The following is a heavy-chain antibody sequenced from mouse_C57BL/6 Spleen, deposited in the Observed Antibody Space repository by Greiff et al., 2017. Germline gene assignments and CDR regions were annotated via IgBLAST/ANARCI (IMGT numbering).Heavy chain of an antibody. CDR3: ARNRDDYDYFDY. CDR1: GYTFTSYW. Sequence: QVQLQQPGAELVKPGASVKMSCKASGYTFTSYWITWVKQRPGQGLEWIGDIYPGSGSTNYNEKFKSKATLTVDTSSSPAYMQLSSLTSEDSAVYYCARNRDDYDYFDYWGQGTTRTVSS. J-gene: IGHJ2*01. V-gene: IGHV1-55*01. CDR2: IYPGSGST. D-gene: IGHD2-4*01.